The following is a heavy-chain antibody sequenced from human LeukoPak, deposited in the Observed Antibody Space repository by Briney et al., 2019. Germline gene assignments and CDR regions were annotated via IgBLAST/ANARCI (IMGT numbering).Heavy chain of an antibody. CDR3: TSSDYKYYAMDV. Sequence: SETLSLTCTVSGGSISSSSYYWGWIRQPPGKGLEWIGSIYYSGSTYYNPSLKSRVTISVDTSKNQFSLKLTSVTAADTAIYYCTSSDYKYYAMDVWGQGTTVTVSS. CDR2: IYYSGST. J-gene: IGHJ6*02. CDR1: GGSISSSSYY. D-gene: IGHD2/OR15-2a*01. V-gene: IGHV4-39*03.